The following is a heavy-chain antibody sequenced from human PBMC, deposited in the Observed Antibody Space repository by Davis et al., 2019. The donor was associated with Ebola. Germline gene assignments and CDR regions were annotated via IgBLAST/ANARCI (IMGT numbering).Heavy chain of an antibody. V-gene: IGHV1-18*04. Sequence: ASVPVSCKASGYTFTRYGITWLRQAPGQGLEWMGWINPHNGNTNYAQNVQGRVIMTSDTATTTAYMEVGSLRSDDTAVYYCARAQFPTTSDHWGQGTLVTVSS. CDR2: INPHNGNT. D-gene: IGHD1-1*01. J-gene: IGHJ4*02. CDR1: GYTFTRYG. CDR3: ARAQFPTTSDH.